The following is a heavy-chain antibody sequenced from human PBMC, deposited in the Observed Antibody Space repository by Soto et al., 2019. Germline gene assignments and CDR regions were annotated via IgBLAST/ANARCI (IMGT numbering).Heavy chain of an antibody. J-gene: IGHJ5*02. CDR1: GGSISSYY. CDR3: ARLRGGNGGWFDP. Sequence: SETLSLTCTVSGGSISSYYWSWIRQPPGKGLEWIGYIYYSGSTNYNPSLKSRVTISVDTSKNQFSLKLSSVTAADTAVYYCARLRGGNGGWFDPWGQGTLVTVSS. CDR2: IYYSGST. D-gene: IGHD3-10*01. V-gene: IGHV4-59*01.